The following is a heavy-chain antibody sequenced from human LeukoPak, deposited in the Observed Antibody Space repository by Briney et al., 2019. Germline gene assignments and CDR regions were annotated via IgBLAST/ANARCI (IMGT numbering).Heavy chain of an antibody. D-gene: IGHD3-22*01. CDR2: INHSGGT. CDR1: GYSISSGYY. Sequence: SETLSLTCTVSGYSISSGYYWGWIRQPPGKGLELIGSINHSGGTYYNPSLKSRVTMSVGTSKNQFSLKLSSVTAADTAVYYCARDEVGMRDFDYWGQGTLVTVSS. V-gene: IGHV4-38-2*02. J-gene: IGHJ4*02. CDR3: ARDEVGMRDFDY.